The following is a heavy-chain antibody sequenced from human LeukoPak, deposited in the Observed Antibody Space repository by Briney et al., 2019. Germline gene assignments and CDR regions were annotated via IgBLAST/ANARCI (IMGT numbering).Heavy chain of an antibody. CDR2: IYYSGST. J-gene: IGHJ6*03. Sequence: SETLSLTCTVSGGSISSYYWSWIRQPPGKGLEWIGYIYYSGSTNYNPSLKSRVTISVDTSKNQFSLKLSSVTAADTAVYYCARNMVRGVNYYYMDVWGKGTTVTVSS. D-gene: IGHD3-10*01. CDR3: ARNMVRGVNYYYMDV. CDR1: GGSISSYY. V-gene: IGHV4-59*01.